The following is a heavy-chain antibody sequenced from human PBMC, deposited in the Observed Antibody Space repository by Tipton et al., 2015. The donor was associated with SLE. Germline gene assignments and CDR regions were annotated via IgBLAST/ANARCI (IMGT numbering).Heavy chain of an antibody. V-gene: IGHV4-39*07. CDR2: FRYGGDT. CDR3: VRDPAGGSGF. D-gene: IGHD5-12*01. CDR1: GGSIISTPYY. Sequence: GLVKPSETLSLTCTVSGGSIISTPYYWGWIRQPPGKGLEWIGPFRYGGDTYYNPSLKSRVTISVDTSKNQFSLKLISVTAADTAVYYCVRDPAGGSGFWGQGMLVTVSS. J-gene: IGHJ4*02.